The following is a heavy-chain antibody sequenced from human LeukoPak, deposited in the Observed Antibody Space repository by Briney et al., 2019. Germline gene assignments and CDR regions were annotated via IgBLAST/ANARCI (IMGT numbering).Heavy chain of an antibody. J-gene: IGHJ3*02. V-gene: IGHV4-34*01. CDR1: GGSFSGYY. D-gene: IGHD3-3*01. CDR3: ARATSDYWNFNI. Sequence: PSETLSLTCAVYGGSFSGYYWDWIRQSPEKGLEYIGTISYSGNTWSNPSLSSRVSISADTSKNQFSLTLTSVTAADTAVYYCARATSDYWNFNIWGQGTVVTVSS. CDR2: ISYSGNT.